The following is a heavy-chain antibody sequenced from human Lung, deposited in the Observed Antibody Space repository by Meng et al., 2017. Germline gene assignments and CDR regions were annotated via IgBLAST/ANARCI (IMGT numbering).Heavy chain of an antibody. J-gene: IGHJ4*02. D-gene: IGHD4-11*01. CDR2: INHSGST. V-gene: IGHV4-34*01. Sequence: VWLPQWGAGFLKPSETLYLPCVVSGGSFSDYYWSWIRQPPGKGLEWIGEINHSGSTNYNPSLESRATISVDTSQNNLSLKLSSVTAADSAVYYCARGPTTMAHDFDYWGQGTLVTVSS. CDR1: GGSFSDYY. CDR3: ARGPTTMAHDFDY.